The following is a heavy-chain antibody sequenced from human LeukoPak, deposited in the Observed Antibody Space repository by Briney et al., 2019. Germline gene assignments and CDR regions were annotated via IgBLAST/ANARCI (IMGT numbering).Heavy chain of an antibody. V-gene: IGHV3-74*01. Sequence: SGGSLRLSCAASGFTLFSYWMHWVRQAPGKGLVWVSRINSDGRSTSYADSVRGRFTISRDNAKNTLYLQMNSLRAEDTAVYYCAREGSYYDSSGYSSWGQGTLVTVSS. J-gene: IGHJ4*02. CDR1: GFTLFSYW. CDR3: AREGSYYDSSGYSS. D-gene: IGHD3-22*01. CDR2: INSDGRST.